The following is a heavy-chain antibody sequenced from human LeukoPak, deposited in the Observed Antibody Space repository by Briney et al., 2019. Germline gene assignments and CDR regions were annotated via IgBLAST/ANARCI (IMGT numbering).Heavy chain of an antibody. J-gene: IGHJ6*02. CDR2: IYSDSTT. CDR1: GFTVSTDY. Sequence: GGSLRLSCAASGFTVSTDYMAWVRQAPGKGLEWVSIIYSDSTTYYADSVKGRFTISNHISKNTLYLQTNNLRPDDTAVYYCARDRFNGMDVWGQGTTVTVSS. V-gene: IGHV3-53*04. CDR3: ARDRFNGMDV. D-gene: IGHD3-10*01.